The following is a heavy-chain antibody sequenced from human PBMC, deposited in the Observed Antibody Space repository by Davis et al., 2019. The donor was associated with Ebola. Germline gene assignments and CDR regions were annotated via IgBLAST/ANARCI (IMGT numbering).Heavy chain of an antibody. CDR3: ARYADHDEGAFFFDY. CDR1: GFTFSDYY. CDR2: ISISRDSI. Sequence: VILGGSLRLSCAASGFTFSDYYMSWIRQAPGKGLEWIAYISISRDSIYYADSVKGRFTISRDYATNSLYLQMNNLRVEDTAVYYCARYADHDEGAFFFDYWGQGTLVTVSA. J-gene: IGHJ4*02. D-gene: IGHD1-14*01. V-gene: IGHV3-11*01.